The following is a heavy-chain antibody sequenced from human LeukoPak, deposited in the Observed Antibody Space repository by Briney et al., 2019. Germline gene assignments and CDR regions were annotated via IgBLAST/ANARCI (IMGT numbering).Heavy chain of an antibody. V-gene: IGHV4-31*03. CDR1: GGSISSGGYY. CDR2: IYYSGST. D-gene: IGHD2-2*01. Sequence: SETLSLTCTVSGGSISSGGYYWSWIRQHPGKGLEWIGYIYYSGSTYYNPSLKSRVTISVDTSKNQFSLKLSSVTAADTAVYCCARDGRGYCSSTSCPREYYFDYWGQGTLVTVSS. J-gene: IGHJ4*02. CDR3: ARDGRGYCSSTSCPREYYFDY.